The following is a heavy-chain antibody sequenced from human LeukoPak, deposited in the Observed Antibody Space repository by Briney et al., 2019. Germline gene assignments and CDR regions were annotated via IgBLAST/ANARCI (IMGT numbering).Heavy chain of an antibody. Sequence: GGSLRLSCAASGFTFSNAWMSWVRQAPGKGLEWVGRTKSKTDGGTTDYAAPVKGRFTISRDDSKNTLYLQMNSLKTEDTAVYYCTTDLATWIQEGTGGYWGQGTLVTVSS. J-gene: IGHJ4*02. CDR2: TKSKTDGGTT. CDR3: TTDLATWIQEGTGGY. CDR1: GFTFSNAW. V-gene: IGHV3-15*01. D-gene: IGHD5-18*01.